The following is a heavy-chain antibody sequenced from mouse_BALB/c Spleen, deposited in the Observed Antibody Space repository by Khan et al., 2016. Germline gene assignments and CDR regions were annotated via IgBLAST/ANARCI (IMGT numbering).Heavy chain of an antibody. CDR3: ARSDYGDKDAMDY. V-gene: IGHV3-2*02. J-gene: IGHJ4*01. CDR1: GYSITRDYA. D-gene: IGHD1-1*01. Sequence: EVQLQESGPGLVKPSQSLSLTCTVTGYSITRDYAWHWIRQFPGNRLEWMGYLSYSGSTSYIPSLKSRISITRDTSKTQFFLHLISVTSEDTATYYCARSDYGDKDAMDYWGQGTSVTDSS. CDR2: LSYSGST.